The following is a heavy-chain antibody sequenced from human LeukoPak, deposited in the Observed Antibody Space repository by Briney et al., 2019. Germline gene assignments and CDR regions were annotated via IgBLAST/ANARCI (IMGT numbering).Heavy chain of an antibody. CDR1: GFTVSSNY. CDR2: IYSGGST. CDR3: SVEYRSARRNWFDP. Sequence: PGGSLRLSCAASGFTVSSNYMSWVRQAPGKGLEWVSVIYSGGSTYYADSVKGRFTISRDNSKNTLYLQMNSLRAEDTAVYYCSVEYRSARRNWFDPWGQGTLVTVSS. J-gene: IGHJ5*02. V-gene: IGHV3-53*01. D-gene: IGHD6-6*01.